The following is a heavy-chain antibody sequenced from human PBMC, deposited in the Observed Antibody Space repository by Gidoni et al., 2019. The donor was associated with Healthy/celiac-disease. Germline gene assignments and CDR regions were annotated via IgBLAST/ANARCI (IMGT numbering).Heavy chain of an antibody. CDR1: GFTFSTYW. CDR3: ARDRGCASCHSLIEY. Sequence: EVQLVESGGGLVQPGGSLRLSCAASGFTFSTYWMSWVRQAPGKGLKWVGNIKEDGSRQYCVDSVKGRFTISRDNAKNSLYLQMNSLSAEDTAVYYCARDRGCASCHSLIEYWGQGTLVTVSS. D-gene: IGHD2-2*01. V-gene: IGHV3-7*01. J-gene: IGHJ4*02. CDR2: IKEDGSRQ.